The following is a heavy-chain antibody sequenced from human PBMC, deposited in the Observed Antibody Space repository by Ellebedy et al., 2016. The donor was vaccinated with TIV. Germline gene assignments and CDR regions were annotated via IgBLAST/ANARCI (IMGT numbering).Heavy chain of an antibody. CDR3: ARDRTEASRSLLVGY. CDR1: GFTVSSNY. CDR2: ISSSSSYI. V-gene: IGHV3-21*01. D-gene: IGHD1-14*01. Sequence: PGGSLRLSCAASGFTVSSNYMSWVRQAPGKGLEWVSSISSSSSYIYYADSVKGRFTISRDNAKNSLYLQMNSLRAEDTAVYYCARDRTEASRSLLVGYWGQGTLVTVSS. J-gene: IGHJ4*02.